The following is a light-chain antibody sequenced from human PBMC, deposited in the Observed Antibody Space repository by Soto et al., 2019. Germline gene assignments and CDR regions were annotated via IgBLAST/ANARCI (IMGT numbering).Light chain of an antibody. V-gene: IGKV1-39*01. CDR2: SAS. Sequence: DLQMTQSPSSLSASVGDRVTITCRASQSISTYLSWYQHRPGKAPKLLIYSASTLQSGVPPRFSGSGSGTDFTLTISSLQPDDFATYYCLQSFNTLTFGGGTKVEIK. CDR1: QSISTY. CDR3: LQSFNTLT. J-gene: IGKJ4*01.